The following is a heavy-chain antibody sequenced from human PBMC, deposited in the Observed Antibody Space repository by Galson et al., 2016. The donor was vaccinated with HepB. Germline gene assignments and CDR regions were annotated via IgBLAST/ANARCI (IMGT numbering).Heavy chain of an antibody. Sequence: SLRLSCAGPGFIFNSHAMSWVRQAPGKGLELVSAISDIGANTYHADYVKGRFTISRDNSKNTMYLQMNSLRVEDTAAYYCAARYGEFLMVFDYWGQGTLVTVSS. D-gene: IGHD3-10*01. V-gene: IGHV3-23*01. CDR2: ISDIGANT. J-gene: IGHJ4*02. CDR1: GFIFNSHA. CDR3: AARYGEFLMVFDY.